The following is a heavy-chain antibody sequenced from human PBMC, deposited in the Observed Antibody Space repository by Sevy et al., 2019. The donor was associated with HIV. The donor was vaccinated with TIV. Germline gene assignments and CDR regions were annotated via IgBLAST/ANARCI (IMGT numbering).Heavy chain of an antibody. J-gene: IGHJ6*02. CDR1: GFTFSSYA. V-gene: IGHV3-30-3*01. CDR3: ARVTRYCSSTSCYHYYYYGMDV. CDR2: ISYDGSNK. Sequence: GGSLRLSCAASGFTFSSYAMHWVRQAPGKGLEWVAVISYDGSNKYYAHSVKGRFTISRDNSKNTLYLQMNSLRAEDTAVYYCARVTRYCSSTSCYHYYYYGMDVWGQGTTVTVSS. D-gene: IGHD2-2*01.